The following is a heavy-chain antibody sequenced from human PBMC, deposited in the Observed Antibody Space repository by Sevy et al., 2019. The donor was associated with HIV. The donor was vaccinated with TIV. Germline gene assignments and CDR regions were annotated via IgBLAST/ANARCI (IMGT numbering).Heavy chain of an antibody. CDR2: INESGIT. CDR3: ARSPPVVVVPGAPSWFDR. J-gene: IGHJ5*02. D-gene: IGHD2-2*01. CDR1: DGSFSGYY. Sequence: SETLSLTCGVHDGSFSGYYWNWIRQLPGKGLEWIGEINESGITYYNPSLKSRVTISVDTSKKQFSLKLNSVTAADTAVYFCARSPPVVVVPGAPSWFDRWGQGTLVTVSS. V-gene: IGHV4-34*01.